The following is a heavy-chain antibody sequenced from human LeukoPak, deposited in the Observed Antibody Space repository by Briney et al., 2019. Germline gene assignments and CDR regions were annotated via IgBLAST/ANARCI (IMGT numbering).Heavy chain of an antibody. D-gene: IGHD3-10*01. V-gene: IGHV3-7*01. CDR3: GRHQYGSGTYFIDY. Sequence: GGSLRLSCVVSGFTFSSYSMIWVRQAPGKGLQWVANMKKDGSETKYVESVKGRFTISRDNAKNSLYLQMNSLRAEDTAVYYCGRHQYGSGTYFIDYWGQGTLVSVSS. CDR2: MKKDGSET. CDR1: GFTFSSYS. J-gene: IGHJ4*02.